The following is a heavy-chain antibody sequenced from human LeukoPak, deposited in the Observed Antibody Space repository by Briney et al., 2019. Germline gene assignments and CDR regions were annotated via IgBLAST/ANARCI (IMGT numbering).Heavy chain of an antibody. J-gene: IGHJ5*02. Sequence: GGSLRLSCAASGFTVSNNYMSWVRQAPGKGLEWVSVIYSGGSTYYADSVKGRFTISRDNSKNTLYLQMNSLRADDTAVYYCARGGVVALKHWFDPWGQGTLVTVSS. CDR1: GFTVSNNY. CDR3: ARGGVVALKHWFDP. CDR2: IYSGGST. V-gene: IGHV3-53*01. D-gene: IGHD2-2*01.